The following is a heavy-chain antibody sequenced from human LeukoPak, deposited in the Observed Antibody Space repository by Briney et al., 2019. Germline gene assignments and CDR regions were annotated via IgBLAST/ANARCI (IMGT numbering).Heavy chain of an antibody. CDR2: ISGSGGGGGTT. Sequence: GGSLRLSCAASGFTFNSYAMSWVRQAPGKGLEWVSAISGSGGGGGTTNYADSVKGRFTISRDNSKNTLYLRMNSLRAEDTAVYYCVCYYASGVFYWGQGTLVTVPS. D-gene: IGHD3-10*01. CDR3: VCYYASGVFY. V-gene: IGHV3-23*01. J-gene: IGHJ4*02. CDR1: GFTFNSYA.